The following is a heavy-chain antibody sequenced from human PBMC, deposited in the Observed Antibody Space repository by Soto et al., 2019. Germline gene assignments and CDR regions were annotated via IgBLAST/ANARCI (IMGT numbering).Heavy chain of an antibody. Sequence: ASVNVSCKPSGYTFTSYCISWVRQAPGQGLECMGWISAYNGNTNYAQKLQGRVTMTTDTSTSTAYMELRSLRSDDTAVYYCAGGYCSSTSCPRPYYGMDVWGQGTTVTVSS. CDR3: AGGYCSSTSCPRPYYGMDV. V-gene: IGHV1-18*04. CDR1: GYTFTSYC. J-gene: IGHJ6*02. CDR2: ISAYNGNT. D-gene: IGHD2-2*01.